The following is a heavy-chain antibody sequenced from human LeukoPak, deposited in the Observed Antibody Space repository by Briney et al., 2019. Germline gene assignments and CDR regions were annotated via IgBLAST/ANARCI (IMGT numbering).Heavy chain of an antibody. CDR1: GFTFSSYA. D-gene: IGHD3-22*01. Sequence: GGSLRLSCAASGFTFSSYAMSWVRQAQGKGLEWVSAISGSGSSTYYADSVKDRFTISRDNSKNTLYLQMNSLRAEDTAVYYCAKDGPLTYYYDSSGYSPFDYWGQGTLVTVSS. CDR3: AKDGPLTYYYDSSGYSPFDY. V-gene: IGHV3-23*01. CDR2: ISGSGSST. J-gene: IGHJ4*02.